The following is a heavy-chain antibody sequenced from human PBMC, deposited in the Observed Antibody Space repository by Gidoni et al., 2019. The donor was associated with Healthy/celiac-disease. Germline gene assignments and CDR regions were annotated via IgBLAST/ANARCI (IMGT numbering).Heavy chain of an antibody. CDR3: AKDFRYSGYDPVIGY. V-gene: IGHV3-23*01. Sequence: EVQLLESVGGLVQPGGSLRRSCAASGFTFSSYAMSWVRQAPGKGLEWVSAISGSGGSTYYADSVKCRFTISGDNSKNTLYLQMNSLRAEDTAVYYCAKDFRYSGYDPVIGYWGQGTLVTVSS. D-gene: IGHD5-12*01. CDR1: GFTFSSYA. CDR2: ISGSGGST. J-gene: IGHJ4*02.